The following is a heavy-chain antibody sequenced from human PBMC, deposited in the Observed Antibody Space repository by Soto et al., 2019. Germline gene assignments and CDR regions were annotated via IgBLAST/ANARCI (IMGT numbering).Heavy chain of an antibody. CDR2: IYHDGST. V-gene: IGHV4-4*02. Sequence: SEPLSLTCAVSGGFISSSNWWSWVRQPPGKGLEWIGEIYHDGSTNYNPSLKSRITILVDKSKNQFSLKLTSVTAADTAVYYCARDHSSGWSTNPDYFDYWGPGTLVTVS. CDR3: ARDHSSGWSTNPDYFDY. D-gene: IGHD6-19*01. J-gene: IGHJ4*02. CDR1: GGFISSSNW.